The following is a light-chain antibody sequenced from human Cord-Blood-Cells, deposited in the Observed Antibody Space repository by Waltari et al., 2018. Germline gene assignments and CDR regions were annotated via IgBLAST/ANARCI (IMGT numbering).Light chain of an antibody. CDR1: QGIRNG. Sequence: DIQITQSPSSLSASVGDRVTITCRASQGIRNGLGWYQQKPGKAPKRLIYAAASLQSGVPSRFSGSGSGTEFTLTISSLQPEDFATYYCLQHNSYPHTFGPGTKVDIK. CDR3: LQHNSYPHT. V-gene: IGKV1-17*01. J-gene: IGKJ3*01. CDR2: AAA.